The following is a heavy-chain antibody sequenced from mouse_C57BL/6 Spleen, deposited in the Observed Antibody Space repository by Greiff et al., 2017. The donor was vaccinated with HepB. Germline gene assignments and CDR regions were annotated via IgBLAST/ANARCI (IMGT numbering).Heavy chain of an antibody. V-gene: IGHV1-54*01. CDR2: INPGSGGT. CDR1: GYAFTNYL. Sequence: VQLQQSGAELVRPGTSVKVSCKASGYAFTNYLIEWVKQRPGQGLECIGVINPGSGGTNYNEKFKGKATLTADKSSSTAYMQLSSLTSEDSAVYFCARGTRDYFDYWGQGTTLTVSS. J-gene: IGHJ2*01. D-gene: IGHD3-3*01. CDR3: ARGTRDYFDY.